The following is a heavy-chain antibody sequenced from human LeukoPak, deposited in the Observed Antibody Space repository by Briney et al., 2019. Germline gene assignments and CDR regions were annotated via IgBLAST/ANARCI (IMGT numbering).Heavy chain of an antibody. V-gene: IGHV3-23*01. Sequence: GSLRLSCAASGFTFSSYAMSWVRQAPGKGLEWVSAISGSGGSTYYADSVKGRFTISRDNSKNTLYLQMNSLRAEDTAVYYCAKDGSTVVTTTGGFFDYWGQGTLVTVSS. CDR2: ISGSGGST. CDR3: AKDGSTVVTTTGGFFDY. CDR1: GFTFSSYA. D-gene: IGHD4-23*01. J-gene: IGHJ4*02.